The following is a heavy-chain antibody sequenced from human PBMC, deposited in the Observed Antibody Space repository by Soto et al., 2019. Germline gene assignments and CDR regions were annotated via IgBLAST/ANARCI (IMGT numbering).Heavy chain of an antibody. Sequence: PSETLSLTCTVSGGSISSYYWSWIRQPPGKGLEWIGYIYYSGSTNYNPSPKSRVTISVDTSKNQFSLKLSSVTAADTAVYYCARGSNVNDYWGQGTLVTVSS. CDR2: IYYSGST. J-gene: IGHJ4*02. D-gene: IGHD2-2*01. V-gene: IGHV4-59*01. CDR3: ARGSNVNDY. CDR1: GGSISSYY.